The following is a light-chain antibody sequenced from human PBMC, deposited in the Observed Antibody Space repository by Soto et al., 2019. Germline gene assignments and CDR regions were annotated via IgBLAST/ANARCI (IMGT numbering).Light chain of an antibody. CDR1: QSISSW. CDR3: QQYNSYSGT. CDR2: DAS. V-gene: IGKV1-5*01. J-gene: IGKJ1*01. Sequence: IQMTQSPATVSASVGHRVTITCRASQSISSWLAWYQQKPGKAPKLLIYDASSLESGVPSRFSGSGSGTEFTLTISSLQPDDFAPYYCQQYNSYSGTFGQGTKVDI.